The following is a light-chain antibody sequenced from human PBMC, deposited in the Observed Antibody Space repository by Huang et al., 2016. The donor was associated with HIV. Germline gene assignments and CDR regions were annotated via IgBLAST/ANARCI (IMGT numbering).Light chain of an antibody. CDR3: LQYYSVPQT. Sequence: DIVMTQSPDSLAVSPGERATINCKSSQSLLYSLSKKNYLAWFQEKPGRPPKLLIYWATTRESGVPDRFSGSGSGTDFTLTINNLQAEDVAVYFCLQYYSVPQTFGHGTKVEIK. J-gene: IGKJ1*01. V-gene: IGKV4-1*01. CDR1: QSLLYSLSKKNY. CDR2: WAT.